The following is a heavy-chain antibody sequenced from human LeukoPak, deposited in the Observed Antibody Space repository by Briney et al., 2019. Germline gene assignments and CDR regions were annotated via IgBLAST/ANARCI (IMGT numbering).Heavy chain of an antibody. V-gene: IGHV3-15*01. Sequence: GGSLRLSRVGSGFILYEAWMSCVRQAPGKGLEGVGRIKRQTEGGTTDYGAPVKGRFTISRDDSKNTLYLQMNTLQTEDTAVYYCTTGQGKTDDDYWGQGTLVTVSS. J-gene: IGHJ4*02. CDR2: IKRQTEGGTT. CDR1: GFILYEAW. CDR3: TTGQGKTDDDY.